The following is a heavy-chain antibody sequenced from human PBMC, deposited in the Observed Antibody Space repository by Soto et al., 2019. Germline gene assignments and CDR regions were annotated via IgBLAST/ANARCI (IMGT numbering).Heavy chain of an antibody. D-gene: IGHD2-2*01. CDR3: AKGGTSHIYGIDV. V-gene: IGHV3-23*01. CDR2: IAGTGQYT. Sequence: EVQLLETGGGLVQPGGSLRLSCTASGFTFQNFVINWVRQAPGKGLEWVSIIAGTGQYTYYADSARGRFTFSRDNSENTVYLEINSLRAEDTAICFWAKGGTSHIYGIDVWGPGTTVIVSS. CDR1: GFTFQNFV. J-gene: IGHJ6*02.